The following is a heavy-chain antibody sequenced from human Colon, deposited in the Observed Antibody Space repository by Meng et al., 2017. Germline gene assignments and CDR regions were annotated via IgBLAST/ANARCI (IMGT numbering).Heavy chain of an antibody. J-gene: IGHJ4*02. Sequence: QLQQPGPGLVKPSQTLSLPCAISGDSVSSKTAVWNWIRQSPSRGLEWLGRTYYRAKWNHDYAESLRDRITINPDTSNNQISLQLNSVTPEDTAVYYCTRGLEFYRFEYWGQGTLVTVSS. CDR3: TRGLEFYRFEY. CDR2: TYYRAKWNH. CDR1: GDSVSSKTAV. D-gene: IGHD3-16*02. V-gene: IGHV6-1*01.